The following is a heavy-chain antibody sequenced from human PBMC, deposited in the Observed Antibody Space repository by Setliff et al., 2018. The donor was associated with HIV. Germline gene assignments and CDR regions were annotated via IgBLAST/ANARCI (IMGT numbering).Heavy chain of an antibody. V-gene: IGHV5-51*01. D-gene: IGHD1-26*01. CDR3: ARFRYSGSYYVGDAFDI. J-gene: IGHJ3*02. CDR1: GYNFTSHW. CDR2: IFPGDSDV. Sequence: ESLKISCQGSGYNFTSHWIGWVRQMPGRGLEWMAIIFPGDSDVRKSPSFQGQVTISADKSIDTAYLQWSSLKASDTAMYYCARFRYSGSYYVGDAFDIWGQGTMVTVSS.